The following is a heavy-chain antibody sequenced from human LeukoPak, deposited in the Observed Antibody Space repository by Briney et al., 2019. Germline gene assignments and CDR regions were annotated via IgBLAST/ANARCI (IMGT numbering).Heavy chain of an antibody. CDR3: TRDWGAYDSSGYYRNFDY. J-gene: IGHJ4*02. V-gene: IGHV1-18*04. CDR1: GYTFNRYG. D-gene: IGHD3-22*01. Sequence: ASVKVSCKASGYTFNRYGISWVRQAPGQGLEWMGWISTSNGDTNYAQRLQGRVTMPIDTSTSTGYMELRSLRSDDTAVYYCTRDWGAYDSSGYYRNFDYWGQGTLVTVSS. CDR2: ISTSNGDT.